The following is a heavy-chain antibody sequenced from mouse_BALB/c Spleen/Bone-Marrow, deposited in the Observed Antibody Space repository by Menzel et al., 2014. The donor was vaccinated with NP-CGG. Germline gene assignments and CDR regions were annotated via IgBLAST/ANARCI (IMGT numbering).Heavy chain of an antibody. J-gene: IGHJ2*01. CDR2: INPYNGGT. CDR1: GYSFTGYT. D-gene: IGHD2-4*01. Sequence: VQLKQSGPELVKPGASMKISRKASGYSFTGYTMNWVKQSHGKNLEWIGLINPYNGGTSYNQKFKGKATLTVDKSSSTAYMELLSLTSEDSAVYYCARKPPIYYDFALDYWGQGTTLTVSS. CDR3: ARKPPIYYDFALDY. V-gene: IGHV1-18*01.